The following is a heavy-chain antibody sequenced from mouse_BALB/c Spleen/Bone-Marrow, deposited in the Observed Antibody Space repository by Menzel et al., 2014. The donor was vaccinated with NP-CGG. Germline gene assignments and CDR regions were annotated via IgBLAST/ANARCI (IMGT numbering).Heavy chain of an antibody. D-gene: IGHD2-3*01. CDR1: GFTFSSYT. CDR3: ARQSYEGFAY. Sequence: EEQLQQSGGNLVQPGGSLKLSCAASGFTFSSYTMSWVRQTPEKRLEWVAYISNGGGSTYYPDTVKGRFTISRDNATNTLCLQMSSLKSEDTAMYYCARQSYEGFAYWGQGTLVTVSA. CDR2: ISNGGGST. J-gene: IGHJ3*01. V-gene: IGHV5-12-2*01.